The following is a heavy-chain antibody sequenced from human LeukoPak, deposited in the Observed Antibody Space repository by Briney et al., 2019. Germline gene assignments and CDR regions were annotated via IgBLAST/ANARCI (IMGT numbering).Heavy chain of an antibody. CDR2: IKSKTDGGTT. D-gene: IGHD5-18*01. CDR1: GFTFSNAW. Sequence: WGSLRLSCAGSGFTFSNAWLSWVRPAPGKGREWVVRIKSKTDGGTTDYPAPVKARFTTSRHDSKNTLYRQMNRLKTEDAAVYYCLHSYDYSGQGTLVTVSS. J-gene: IGHJ4*02. CDR3: LHSYDY. V-gene: IGHV3-15*01.